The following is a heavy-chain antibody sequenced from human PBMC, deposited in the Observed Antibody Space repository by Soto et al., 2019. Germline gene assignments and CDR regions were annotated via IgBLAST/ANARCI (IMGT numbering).Heavy chain of an antibody. CDR1: GYSFTNNG. D-gene: IGHD3-16*01. CDR3: ARMETFGSLNWFDP. J-gene: IGHJ5*02. Sequence: ASVKVSGKASGYSFTNNGVSWVRQATGQGLEWMGWMNPGSGDTGYAQKFQGRVTMTRDISIATAYMELSSLRSDDTAIYYCARMETFGSLNWFDPWGKGTRGTESS. CDR2: MNPGSGDT. V-gene: IGHV1-8*01.